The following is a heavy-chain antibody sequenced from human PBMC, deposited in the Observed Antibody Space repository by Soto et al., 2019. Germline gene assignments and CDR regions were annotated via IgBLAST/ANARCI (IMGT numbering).Heavy chain of an antibody. V-gene: IGHV4-59*08. Sequence: SETLSLTCAVSGGSVSSCYWGWIRQPPGKALEWIGYIYYSGSTKYNPSLKSRVTMPVDTSNNQFSLSVSSVTAADTAVYYCARHSNRNYGLYYFDFWGLGAPVTVSS. CDR2: IYYSGST. CDR3: ARHSNRNYGLYYFDF. J-gene: IGHJ4*02. CDR1: GGSVSSCY. D-gene: IGHD4-4*01.